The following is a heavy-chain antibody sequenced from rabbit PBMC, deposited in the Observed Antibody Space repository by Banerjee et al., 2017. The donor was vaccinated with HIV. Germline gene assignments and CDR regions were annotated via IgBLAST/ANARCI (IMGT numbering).Heavy chain of an antibody. CDR3: ARDPLLVVAGVAAYYGMDL. V-gene: IGHV1S47*01. CDR1: GFDFSSYG. Sequence: QEQLVESGGGLVQPGGSLKLSCKASGFDFSSYGVSWVRQAPGKGLEWIGYIDPVFGSTYYASWVNGRFTISSHNAQNTLYLQLNSLTAADTATYFCARDPLLVVAGVAAYYGMDLWGPGTLVTVS. D-gene: IGHD4-1*01. CDR2: IDPVFGST. J-gene: IGHJ6*01.